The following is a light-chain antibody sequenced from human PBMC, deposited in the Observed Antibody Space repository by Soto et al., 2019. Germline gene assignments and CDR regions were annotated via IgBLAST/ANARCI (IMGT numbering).Light chain of an antibody. CDR3: RSYTSSTAYV. V-gene: IGLV2-14*01. CDR2: EVT. Sequence: QSALTQHASVSGSPGQSITISCTGTSSDVGGYNYVSWYQLHPGKAPKLILYEVTNRPSGVSDRFSGSKSGNTASLTISGLQAEDEADYYCRSYTSSTAYVFGTGTKVTVL. CDR1: SSDVGGYNY. J-gene: IGLJ1*01.